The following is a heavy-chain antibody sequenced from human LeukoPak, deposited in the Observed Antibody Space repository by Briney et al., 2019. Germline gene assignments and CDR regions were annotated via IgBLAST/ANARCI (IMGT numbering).Heavy chain of an antibody. Sequence: GASVKVSCKASGYTFTGYYMHWVRQAPGQGLEWMGWINPNSGGTNYAQKFQGRVTMTRDTSISTAYIELSRLRSDDTAVYYCAEGGTIFGVVDDNWFDPWGQGTLVTVSS. J-gene: IGHJ5*02. CDR3: AEGGTIFGVVDDNWFDP. V-gene: IGHV1-2*02. CDR2: INPNSGGT. D-gene: IGHD3-3*01. CDR1: GYTFTGYY.